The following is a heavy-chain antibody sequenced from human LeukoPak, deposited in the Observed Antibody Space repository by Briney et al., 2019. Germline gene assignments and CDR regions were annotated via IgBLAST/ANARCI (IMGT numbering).Heavy chain of an antibody. V-gene: IGHV3-23*01. CDR1: GFTFSSYA. D-gene: IGHD3-22*01. CDR2: ISGSGGST. J-gene: IGHJ5*02. CDR3: ANSRYYYDSSGYYNWFDP. Sequence: QPGGSLRLSCAASGFTFSSYAMSWVRQAPGKGPEWVSAISGSGGSTYYADSVKGRFTISRDNSKNTLYLQMNSLRAEDTAVYYCANSRYYYDSSGYYNWFDPWGQGTLVTVSS.